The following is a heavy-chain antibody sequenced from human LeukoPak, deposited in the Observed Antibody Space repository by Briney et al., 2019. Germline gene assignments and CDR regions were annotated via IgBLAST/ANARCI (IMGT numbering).Heavy chain of an antibody. D-gene: IGHD3-3*01. CDR2: INHSGST. CDR3: ASDFWEPDGMDV. Sequence: SETLSLTCAVYGGSFSGYYWSWIRQPPGKGLEWIGEINHSGSTNYNPSLKSRVTISVDTSKNQFSLKLSSVTAADTAVYYCASDFWEPDGMDVWGQGTTVTVSS. J-gene: IGHJ6*02. V-gene: IGHV4-34*01. CDR1: GGSFSGYY.